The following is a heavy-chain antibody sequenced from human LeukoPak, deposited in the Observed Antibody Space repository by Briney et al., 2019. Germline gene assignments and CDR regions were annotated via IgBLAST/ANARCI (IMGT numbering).Heavy chain of an antibody. Sequence: SETLSLTCTVSGGSISTYYWSWIRQPAGKGLEWIGRINSSGTTHYNPSLRSRVTLSIDTSKNQFSLKLSSVTAADTAVYYCGRLNLPAVSGAFDYWGQGTLVTVSS. J-gene: IGHJ4*02. CDR3: GRLNLPAVSGAFDY. CDR1: GGSISTYY. D-gene: IGHD2-2*01. CDR2: INSSGTT. V-gene: IGHV4-4*07.